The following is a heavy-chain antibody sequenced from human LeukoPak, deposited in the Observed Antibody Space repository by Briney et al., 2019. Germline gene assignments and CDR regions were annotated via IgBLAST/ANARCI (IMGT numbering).Heavy chain of an antibody. CDR2: ISYDGSNK. CDR3: AKSGESWIQLLFDY. CDR1: GFTFSSYG. D-gene: IGHD5-18*01. J-gene: IGHJ4*02. V-gene: IGHV3-30*18. Sequence: GGSLRLSCAASGFTFSSYGMRWVRQAPGKGLEWVAVISYDGSNKYYADSVKGRFTISRDNSKNTLYLQMNSLRAEDTAAYYCAKSGESWIQLLFDYWGQGTLGTVSS.